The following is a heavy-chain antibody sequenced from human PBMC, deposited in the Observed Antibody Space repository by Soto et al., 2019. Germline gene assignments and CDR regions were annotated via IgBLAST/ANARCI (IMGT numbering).Heavy chain of an antibody. CDR1: GGSISSSRSY. CDR2: IYYSGSI. V-gene: IGHV4-39*01. D-gene: IGHD1-26*01. CDR3: ARRGLVGATTFDY. Sequence: SETLSLTCTVSGGSISSSRSYWGWIRQPPGKGLECIGSIYYSGSIYYSPSLKSRVTISVDTSKNQFSLKLSSVTAADTAVYYCARRGLVGATTFDYWGQGTLVTVSS. J-gene: IGHJ4*02.